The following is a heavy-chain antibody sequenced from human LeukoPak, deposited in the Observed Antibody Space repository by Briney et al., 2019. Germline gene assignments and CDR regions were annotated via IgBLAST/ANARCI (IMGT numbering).Heavy chain of an antibody. D-gene: IGHD4-17*01. J-gene: IGHJ4*02. CDR2: IYSGGST. CDR1: GFTVSSNY. Sequence: PGGSLRLSCAASGFTVSSNYMSWVRQAPGKGLAWVSVIYSGGSTYYADSVKGRFTISRDNSKNTLYLQMNSLRAEDTAVYYCARGIHDYGDYLPLKGFAYWGQGTLVTVSS. CDR3: ARGIHDYGDYLPLKGFAY. V-gene: IGHV3-66*01.